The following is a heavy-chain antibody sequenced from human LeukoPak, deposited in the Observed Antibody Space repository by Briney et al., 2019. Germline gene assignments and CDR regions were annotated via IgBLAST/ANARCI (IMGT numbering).Heavy chain of an antibody. D-gene: IGHD6-6*01. J-gene: IGHJ5*02. CDR2: IKQDGSEK. CDR3: ARVFEYSSPPKNNWFDP. CDR1: GFTFSSYW. Sequence: GGSLRLSCAASGFTFSSYWMSWVRQAPGKGLGWVANIKQDGSEKYYVDSVKGRFTISRDNAKNSLYLQMNSLRAEDTAVYYCARVFEYSSPPKNNWFDPWGQGTLVTVSS. V-gene: IGHV3-7*01.